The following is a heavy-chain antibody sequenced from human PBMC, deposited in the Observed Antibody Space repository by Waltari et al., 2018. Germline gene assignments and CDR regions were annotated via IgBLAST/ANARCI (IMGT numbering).Heavy chain of an antibody. CDR3: ARTLGWFDP. D-gene: IGHD7-27*01. CDR2: IYHSGST. J-gene: IGHJ5*02. Sequence: QVQLQESGPGLVKPSETLSLPCAVSGYSISSVYYWGWIRQPPGKGLEWIGSIYHSGSTYYNPSLKSRVTISVDTSKNQFSLKLSSVTAADTAVYYCARTLGWFDPWGQGTLVTVSS. V-gene: IGHV4-38-2*01. CDR1: GYSISSVYY.